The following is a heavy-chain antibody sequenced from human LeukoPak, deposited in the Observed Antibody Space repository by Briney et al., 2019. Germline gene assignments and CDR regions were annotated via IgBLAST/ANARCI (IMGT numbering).Heavy chain of an antibody. V-gene: IGHV4-59*01. CDR1: GGSISSYY. Sequence: SETLSLTCTVSGGSISSYYWSWIRQPPGKGLEWIGYIYYSGSTNYNPSLKSRVTISVDTSKNQFSLKLSSVTAADTAVYYCAKVEMATIDYWGQGTLVTVSS. CDR3: AKVEMATIDY. J-gene: IGHJ4*02. D-gene: IGHD5-12*01. CDR2: IYYSGST.